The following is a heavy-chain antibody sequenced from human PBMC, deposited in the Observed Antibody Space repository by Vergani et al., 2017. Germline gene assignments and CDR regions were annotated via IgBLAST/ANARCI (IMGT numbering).Heavy chain of an antibody. CDR1: GFTLDDYT. V-gene: IGHV3-43*01. CDR3: AKDKGYERHGDYGSYFDD. D-gene: IGHD4-17*01. J-gene: IGHJ4*02. Sequence: EVQLVESGGVVVQPGGSLRLSCAASGFTLDDYTLHWVRQAPGKGLGWVCLISWDGGSTYYADSVKGRFTISRDNSKNSLYLQMNSLRTEDTALYYCAKDKGYERHGDYGSYFDDWGQRSLVTVSS. CDR2: ISWDGGST.